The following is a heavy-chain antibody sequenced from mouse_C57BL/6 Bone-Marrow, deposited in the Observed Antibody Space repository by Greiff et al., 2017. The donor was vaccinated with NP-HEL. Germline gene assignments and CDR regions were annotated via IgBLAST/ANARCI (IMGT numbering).Heavy chain of an antibody. CDR2: INPNNGGT. CDR3: ARGGSNGENFDY. V-gene: IGHV1-26*01. CDR1: GYTFTDYY. Sequence: VQLQQSGPELVKPGASVKISCKASGYTFTDYYMNWVKQSHGKSLEWIGDINPNNGGTSYNQKFKGKATLTVDKSSSTAYMELRSLTSEDSAVYYCARGGSNGENFDYWGQGTTLTVSS. D-gene: IGHD1-1*01. J-gene: IGHJ2*01.